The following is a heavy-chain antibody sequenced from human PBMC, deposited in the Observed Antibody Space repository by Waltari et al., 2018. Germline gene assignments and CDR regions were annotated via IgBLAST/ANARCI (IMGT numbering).Heavy chain of an antibody. CDR3: ARGGVQLFDYYYYYGMDV. J-gene: IGHJ6*02. CDR2: INTNTGNP. V-gene: IGHV7-4-1*02. D-gene: IGHD5-18*01. CDR1: GYTFTRYS. Sequence: QVQLVQAGSELKKPGASVKVSCKASGYTFTRYSMNWVRTAPGNRLEWMGWINTNTGNPTYAQGFTGRFVFSLDTSVSTAYLQISSLKAEDTAVYYCARGGVQLFDYYYYYGMDVWGQGTTVTVSS.